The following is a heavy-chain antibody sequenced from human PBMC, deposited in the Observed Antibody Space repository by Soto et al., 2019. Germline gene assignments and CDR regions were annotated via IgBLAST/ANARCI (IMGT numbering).Heavy chain of an antibody. CDR2: IYYSGST. D-gene: IGHD6-13*01. CDR1: GGSISSGDYY. J-gene: IGHJ5*02. CDR3: ARDPIAAAQGWFDP. Sequence: PSETLSLTCTVSGGSISSGDYYWSWIRQPPGKGLEWIGYIYYSGSTYYNPSLKSRVTISVDTSKNQFSLKLSSVTAADTAVYYCARDPIAAAQGWFDPWGQGTLVTVSS. V-gene: IGHV4-30-4*01.